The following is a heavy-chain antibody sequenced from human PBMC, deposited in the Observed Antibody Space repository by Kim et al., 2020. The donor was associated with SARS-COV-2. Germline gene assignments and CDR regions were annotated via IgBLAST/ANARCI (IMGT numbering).Heavy chain of an antibody. CDR3: ARDGGYCSSTSCWLEPFDY. CDR2: ISSSSSTI. D-gene: IGHD2-2*01. J-gene: IGHJ4*02. CDR1: GFTFSSYS. V-gene: IGHV3-48*04. Sequence: GGSLRLSCAASGFTFSSYSMNWVRQAPGKGLEWVSYISSSSSTIYYADSVKGRFTISRDNAKNSLYLQMNSLRAEDTAVYYCARDGGYCSSTSCWLEPFDYWGQGTLVTVSS.